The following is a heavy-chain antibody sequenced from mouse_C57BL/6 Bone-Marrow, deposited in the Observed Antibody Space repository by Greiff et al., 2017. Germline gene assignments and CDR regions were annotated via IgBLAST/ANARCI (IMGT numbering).Heavy chain of an antibody. CDR2: IDPRGGST. D-gene: IGHD1-1*01. CDR1: GYTFTSYE. J-gene: IGHJ2*01. V-gene: IGHV1-85*01. Sequence: QVQLQQSGPELVKPGASVKLSCKASGYTFTSYEINWVKQRPGRGLEWIGWIDPRGGSTKYNEKFKGKATLTVDKSSSTAYRELHSLTSEDSAVYICASYYDSRGDFDYWGQGTTLTVSA. CDR3: ASYYDSRGDFDY.